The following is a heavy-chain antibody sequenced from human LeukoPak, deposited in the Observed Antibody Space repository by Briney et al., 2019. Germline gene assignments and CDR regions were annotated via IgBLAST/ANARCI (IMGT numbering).Heavy chain of an antibody. D-gene: IGHD3-10*01. CDR3: ARSLITMVRGVGWFDP. Sequence: GGSLRLSCAASGFTFSSYSMNWVRQAPGKGLEWVSSISSSSSYIYYADSVKGRFTISRDNAKNSLYLQMNSLRAEDTAVYYCARSLITMVRGVGWFDPWGQGTLVTVSS. CDR1: GFTFSSYS. V-gene: IGHV3-21*01. J-gene: IGHJ5*02. CDR2: ISSSSSYI.